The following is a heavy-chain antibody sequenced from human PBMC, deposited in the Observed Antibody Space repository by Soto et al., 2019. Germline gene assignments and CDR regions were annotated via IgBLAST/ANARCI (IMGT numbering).Heavy chain of an antibody. Sequence: SETLSLTCDVSGYSISSGYQWGWIRQPPGKGLEWIGNIYHSGTTSYNPSLKSRVTVSVDTSKNQISLNLTSVTAADTAIYYCARDCFGSHYFDYWGQGILVTVSS. CDR3: ARDCFGSHYFDY. J-gene: IGHJ4*02. CDR2: IYHSGTT. V-gene: IGHV4-38-2*02. D-gene: IGHD3-10*01. CDR1: GYSISSGYQ.